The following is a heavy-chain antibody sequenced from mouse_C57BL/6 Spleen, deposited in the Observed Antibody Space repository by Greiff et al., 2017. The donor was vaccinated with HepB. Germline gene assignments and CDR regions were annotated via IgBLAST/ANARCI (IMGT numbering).Heavy chain of an antibody. D-gene: IGHD1-1*01. V-gene: IGHV1-26*01. J-gene: IGHJ1*03. Sequence: EVQLQQSGPELVKPGASVKISCKASGYTFTDYYMNWVKQSHGKSLEWIGDINPNNGGTSYNQKFKGKATLTVDKSSSTAYMELRSLTSEDSAVYYCARRGYYGSREWYFDVWGTGTTVTVSS. CDR3: ARRGYYGSREWYFDV. CDR2: INPNNGGT. CDR1: GYTFTDYY.